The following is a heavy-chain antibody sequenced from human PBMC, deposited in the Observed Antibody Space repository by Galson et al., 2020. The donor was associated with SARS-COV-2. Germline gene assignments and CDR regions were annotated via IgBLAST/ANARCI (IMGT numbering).Heavy chain of an antibody. CDR1: GFTFSSYE. Sequence: GGSLRLSCAASGFTFSSYEMNWVRQAPGKGLEWVSYISSSGSTIYYADSVKGRFTISRDNAKNSLYLQMNSLRAEDTAVYYCARDLAGYCSSTSCYGIDYWGQGTLVTVSS. V-gene: IGHV3-48*03. J-gene: IGHJ4*02. D-gene: IGHD2-2*01. CDR3: ARDLAGYCSSTSCYGIDY. CDR2: ISSSGSTI.